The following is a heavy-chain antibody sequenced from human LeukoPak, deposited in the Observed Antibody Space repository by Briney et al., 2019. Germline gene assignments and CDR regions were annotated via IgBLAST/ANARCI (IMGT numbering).Heavy chain of an antibody. CDR2: IYYGGST. Sequence: PSETLSLTCAVSRVSISNGDSYWTWIRQPPGKGLEWFGYIYYGGSTYYTPSLKGRLRMSVDTSKNQLSLQLSSVTAADTAVYYCARGRDMSASLDYWGQGTLVTVSS. CDR3: ARGRDMSASLDY. D-gene: IGHD2-15*01. CDR1: RVSISNGDSY. J-gene: IGHJ4*02. V-gene: IGHV4-30-4*08.